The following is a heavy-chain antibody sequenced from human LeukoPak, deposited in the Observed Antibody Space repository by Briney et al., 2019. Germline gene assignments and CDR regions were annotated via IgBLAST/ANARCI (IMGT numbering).Heavy chain of an antibody. J-gene: IGHJ5*02. CDR2: MNPISGNT. D-gene: IGHD3-9*01. CDR3: ARVYYDILTGYPYNWFDP. Sequence: ASVKVSCKASGYTFTSYDINWVRQATGQGLEWMGWMNPISGNTGHAQKFQGRVTMTRDTSISTAYMELSSLRSEDTAVYYCARVYYDILTGYPYNWFDPWGQGTLVTVSS. V-gene: IGHV1-8*01. CDR1: GYTFTSYD.